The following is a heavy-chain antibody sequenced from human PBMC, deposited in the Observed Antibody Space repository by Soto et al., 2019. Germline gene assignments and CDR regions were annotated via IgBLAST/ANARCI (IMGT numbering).Heavy chain of an antibody. J-gene: IGHJ6*03. CDR3: ARGAYSQHDYYYYYYMDV. CDR2: IYYSGST. CDR1: GGSISSGGYY. D-gene: IGHD4-4*01. Sequence: NPSETLSLTCTVSGGSISSGGYYWSWIRQDPGKGLEWIGYIYYSGSTYYNPSLKSRVTISVDTSKNQFSLKLSSVTAADTAVYYCARGAYSQHDYYYYYYMDVWGKGTTVTVSS. V-gene: IGHV4-31*03.